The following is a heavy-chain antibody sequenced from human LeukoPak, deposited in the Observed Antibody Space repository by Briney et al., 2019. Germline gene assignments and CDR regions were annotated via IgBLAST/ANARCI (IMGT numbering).Heavy chain of an antibody. J-gene: IGHJ4*02. V-gene: IGHV1-18*01. CDR3: AKDQAPYYDFWSGYYPFDY. D-gene: IGHD3-3*01. Sequence: ASVKVSCKASGYTFTSYAMHWVRQAPGQGLEWMGWISAYNGNTNYAQKLQGRVTMTTDTSTSTAYMELRSLRSDDTAVYYCAKDQAPYYDFWSGYYPFDYWGQGTLVTVSS. CDR2: ISAYNGNT. CDR1: GYTFTSYA.